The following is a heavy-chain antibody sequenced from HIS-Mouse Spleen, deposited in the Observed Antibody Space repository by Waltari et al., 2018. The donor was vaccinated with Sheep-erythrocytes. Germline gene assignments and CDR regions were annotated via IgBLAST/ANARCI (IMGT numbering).Heavy chain of an antibody. CDR3: ARKPRDYDFWSGYYFYYYGMDV. CDR1: GFSLSTSGMC. CDR2: IDWDDDK. V-gene: IGHV2-70*01. Sequence: QVTLRESGPALVKPTQTLTLTCTFSGFSLSTSGMCVSWIRQPPGKALEWLALIDWDDDKYYSTSLKTRLTISKDTSKNQVVLTMTNMDPVDTATYYCARKPRDYDFWSGYYFYYYGMDVWGQGTTVTVSS. D-gene: IGHD3-3*01. J-gene: IGHJ6*02.